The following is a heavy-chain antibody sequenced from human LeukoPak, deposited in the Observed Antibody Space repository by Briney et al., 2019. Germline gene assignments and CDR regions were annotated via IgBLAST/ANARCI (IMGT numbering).Heavy chain of an antibody. J-gene: IGHJ4*02. CDR1: GFTFSSYG. CDR2: ISPGSDYI. V-gene: IGHV3-21*01. Sequence: PGRSLRLSCAASGFTFSSYGMHWVRQAPGKGLEWVSSISPGSDYIYYADSVKGRFTISRDNAKNSLFLQMNSLRAEDTAVYYCARGSYGDYDYWGQGTLVTVSS. CDR3: ARGSYGDYDY. D-gene: IGHD4-17*01.